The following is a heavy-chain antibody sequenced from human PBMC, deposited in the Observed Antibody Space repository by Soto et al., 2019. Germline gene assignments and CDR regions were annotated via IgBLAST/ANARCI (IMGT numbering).Heavy chain of an antibody. J-gene: IGHJ4*02. CDR1: GFTFSSYA. CDR2: ISYDGSNK. Sequence: QVQLVESGGGVVQPRRSLRLSCAASGFTFSSYAMHWVRQAPGKGLEWVAVISYDGSNKYYADSVKGRFTISRDNSKNTLYLQMNSLRAEDTAVYYCAREYSSGWFGFDYWGQGTLVTVSS. CDR3: AREYSSGWFGFDY. V-gene: IGHV3-30-3*01. D-gene: IGHD6-19*01.